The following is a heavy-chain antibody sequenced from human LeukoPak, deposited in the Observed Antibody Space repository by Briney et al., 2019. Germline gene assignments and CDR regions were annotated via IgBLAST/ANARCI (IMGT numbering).Heavy chain of an antibody. V-gene: IGHV3-11*06. Sequence: PGGSLRLSCAASGFTFSDYYMSWIRQAPGKGLEWVSYISSSSSYTNYADSVKGRFTISRDNAKNSLYLQMNSLRAEDTAVYYCARAGHRRYFDWLPKVLPVPFDYWGQGTLVTVSS. CDR3: ARAGHRRYFDWLPKVLPVPFDY. CDR1: GFTFSDYY. J-gene: IGHJ4*02. D-gene: IGHD3-9*01. CDR2: ISSSSSYT.